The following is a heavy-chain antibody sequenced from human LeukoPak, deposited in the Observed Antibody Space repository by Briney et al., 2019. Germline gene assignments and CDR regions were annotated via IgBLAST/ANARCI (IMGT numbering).Heavy chain of an antibody. CDR1: GGSFSGYY. J-gene: IGHJ3*02. Sequence: SETLSLTCAVYGGSFSGYYWSWIRQPPGKGLEWIGEINHSGSTNYNPSLKSRVTISVDTSKNQFSLKLSSVTAADTAVYYCARGDYYDSSGYYSCFDIWGQGTMVTVSS. V-gene: IGHV4-34*01. D-gene: IGHD3-22*01. CDR2: INHSGST. CDR3: ARGDYYDSSGYYSCFDI.